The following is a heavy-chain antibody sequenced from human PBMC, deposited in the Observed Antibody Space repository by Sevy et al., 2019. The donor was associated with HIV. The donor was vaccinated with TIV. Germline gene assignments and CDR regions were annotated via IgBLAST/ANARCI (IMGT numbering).Heavy chain of an antibody. CDR1: GFTFSDYN. Sequence: VGSLRLSCAASGFTFSDYNMNWVRQAPGKGLEWVSSISSISNYIYYADSVKGRFTISRDNAKNSLYLQMNSLRAEDTAVYYCARETSSFGEGIYYGMDVWGQGTTVTVSS. V-gene: IGHV3-21*01. CDR2: ISSISNYI. J-gene: IGHJ6*02. CDR3: ARETSSFGEGIYYGMDV. D-gene: IGHD3-10*01.